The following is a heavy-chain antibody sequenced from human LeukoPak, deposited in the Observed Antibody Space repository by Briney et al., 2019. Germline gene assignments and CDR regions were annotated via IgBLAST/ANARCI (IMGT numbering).Heavy chain of an antibody. CDR3: AREALPYYYYDSSGSPNWFDP. V-gene: IGHV1-3*01. CDR1: GYTFTSYT. CDR2: INGGNGNT. D-gene: IGHD3-22*01. Sequence: GASVKVSCKASGYTFTSYTMHWVRQAPGQRLEWMGWINGGNGNTKYSQKFQGRVTITRDTSASTAYMEVSSLRSEDTAMYYCAREALPYYYYDSSGSPNWFDPWGQGTLVTVSS. J-gene: IGHJ5*02.